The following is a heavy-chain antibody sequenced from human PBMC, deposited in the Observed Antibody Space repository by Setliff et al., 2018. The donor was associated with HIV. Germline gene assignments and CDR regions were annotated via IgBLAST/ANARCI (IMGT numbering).Heavy chain of an antibody. D-gene: IGHD4-17*01. J-gene: IGHJ3*02. CDR3: ARLGMTTVGIGDVFDI. CDR1: GASIPGYY. Sequence: SETLSLTCTVSGASIPGYYWSWIRQPPGKGLEWIGYIYYTGSTTYNPSLKSRVTLSVDTSKNQFSLRVRSVTAADTAVYYCARLGMTTVGIGDVFDIWGQGTMVTVSS. CDR2: IYYTGST. V-gene: IGHV4-59*08.